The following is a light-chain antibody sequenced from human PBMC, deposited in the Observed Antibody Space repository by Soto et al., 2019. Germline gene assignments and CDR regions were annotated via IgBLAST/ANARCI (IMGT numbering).Light chain of an antibody. Sequence: ALTQPASVSGSPGQSITISCTGTSSDVGSYNLVSWYQLHPGKAPKLMIYEGIKRPSGVSNRFSVSKSGNTASLTISGLQAEDEADYYCCSNAGSSTVFGTGTKATVL. V-gene: IGLV2-23*03. J-gene: IGLJ1*01. CDR1: SSDVGSYNL. CDR2: EGI. CDR3: CSNAGSSTV.